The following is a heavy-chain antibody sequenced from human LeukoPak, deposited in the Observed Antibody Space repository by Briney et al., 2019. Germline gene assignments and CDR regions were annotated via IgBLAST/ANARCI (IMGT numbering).Heavy chain of an antibody. Sequence: ASVKVSCKASGYTFTGYYMHWVRQAPGQGLEWMGWINPSSGGTNYAQKFQGRVTMTRDTSISTAYMELSRLRSDDTAVYYCARDGRAAAGTSGNDYWGQGTLVTVSS. D-gene: IGHD6-13*01. CDR3: ARDGRAAAGTSGNDY. J-gene: IGHJ4*02. V-gene: IGHV1-2*02. CDR1: GYTFTGYY. CDR2: INPSSGGT.